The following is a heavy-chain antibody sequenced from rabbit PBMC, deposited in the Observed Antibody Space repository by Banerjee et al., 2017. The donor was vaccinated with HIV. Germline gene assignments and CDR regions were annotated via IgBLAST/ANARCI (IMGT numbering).Heavy chain of an antibody. V-gene: IGHV1S45*01. CDR3: ARDSAYDDYGYYFNL. Sequence: QEQLEESGGDLVKPEGSLTLTCTASGFSFTDSYYIYWVRQAPGKGLEWIACIHAGSSGRTYYANWAKGRFTISKTSWTTVTLQMTSLTAADTATYFCARDSAYDDYGYYFNLWGQGTLVTVS. CDR1: GFSFTDSYY. D-gene: IGHD2-1*01. CDR2: IHAGSSGRT. J-gene: IGHJ4*01.